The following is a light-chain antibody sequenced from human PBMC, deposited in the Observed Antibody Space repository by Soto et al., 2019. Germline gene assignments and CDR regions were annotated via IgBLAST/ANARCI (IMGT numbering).Light chain of an antibody. J-gene: IGKJ1*01. CDR3: QQYSRAPLT. CDR1: QSIDNNY. CDR2: GAS. Sequence: EIVLTHSPGTLSLSPGERATLSCRASQSIDNNYLAWYQQKPGQAPRLVIYGASTRATDIPDRFSGSGSGTDFTLTISRLEPEDFEVYYCQQYSRAPLTFGQGTKVDIK. V-gene: IGKV3-20*01.